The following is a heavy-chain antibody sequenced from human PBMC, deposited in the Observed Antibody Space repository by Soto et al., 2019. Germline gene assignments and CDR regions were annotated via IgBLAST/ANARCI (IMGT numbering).Heavy chain of an antibody. V-gene: IGHV1-2*02. J-gene: IGHJ6*02. CDR2: INPNSGAT. CDR3: ATGTRYRTRWTDYTDYGLDV. D-gene: IGHD4-4*01. Sequence: VQSGAEVKKPGASVRVSCKGSGDTFKSYFLIWVRQAPGQGPEWMGWINPNSGATHYAQKFQGRVTMTKDTSISSAYMELTRLTSDDTAVYYCATGTRYRTRWTDYTDYGLDVWGPGTTVIVSS. CDR1: GDTFKSYF.